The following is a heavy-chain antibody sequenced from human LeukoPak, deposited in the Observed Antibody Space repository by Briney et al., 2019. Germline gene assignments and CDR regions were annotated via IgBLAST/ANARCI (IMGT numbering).Heavy chain of an antibody. Sequence: GGSLRLSCAASGFTFSSYGMSWVRQAPGKGLEWVSAIGGRDGSTYYADSVKGRFTISGDNSKNTLYVQMNSLRAEDTAVYYCAKGHYYGSGSLDYWGQGTLVTVSS. CDR1: GFTFSSYG. V-gene: IGHV3-23*01. J-gene: IGHJ4*02. D-gene: IGHD3-10*01. CDR3: AKGHYYGSGSLDY. CDR2: IGGRDGST.